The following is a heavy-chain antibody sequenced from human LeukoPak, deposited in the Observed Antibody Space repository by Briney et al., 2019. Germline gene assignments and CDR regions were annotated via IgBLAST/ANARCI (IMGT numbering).Heavy chain of an antibody. J-gene: IGHJ4*02. Sequence: PGASLRLSCAASGFTFSSYAMSWVRQAPGKGLEWVSAIGGSGDSTYYGDSVKGRFTISRDNSKNTLYLQMNSLRAEDTAVYYCAKVLNYYGSGYFDYWGQGTLVTVSS. CDR2: IGGSGDST. CDR3: AKVLNYYGSGYFDY. CDR1: GFTFSSYA. D-gene: IGHD3-10*01. V-gene: IGHV3-23*01.